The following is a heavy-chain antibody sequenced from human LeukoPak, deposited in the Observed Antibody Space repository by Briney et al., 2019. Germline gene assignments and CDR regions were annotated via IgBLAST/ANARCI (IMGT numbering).Heavy chain of an antibody. Sequence: SETLSLTCTVSGGSISSSSYYWGWIRQPPGKGLEWIGSIYYSGSTYYNPSLKSRVTISVDTSKNQFSLKLSSVTAADTAVYYCARVGYSSNYYFDYWGQGTLVTVSS. CDR2: IYYSGST. CDR3: ARVGYSSNYYFDY. D-gene: IGHD5-18*01. CDR1: GGSISSSSYY. V-gene: IGHV4-39*07. J-gene: IGHJ4*02.